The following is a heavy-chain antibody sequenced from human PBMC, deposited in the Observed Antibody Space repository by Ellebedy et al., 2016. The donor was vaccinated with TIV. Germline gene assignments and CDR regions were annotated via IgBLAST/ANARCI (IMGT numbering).Heavy chain of an antibody. J-gene: IGHJ6*02. CDR3: AKASSDDCSGGSCYSVGYYYYGMDV. CDR1: GFTFADYA. D-gene: IGHD2-15*01. V-gene: IGHV3-43D*03. Sequence: GGSLRLSXAASGFTFADYAMHWVRQAPGKGLEWVSLISWDGGSTYYADSVKGRFTISRDNSKNSLYLQMNSLRAEDTALYYCAKASSDDCSGGSCYSVGYYYYGMDVWGQGTTVTVSS. CDR2: ISWDGGST.